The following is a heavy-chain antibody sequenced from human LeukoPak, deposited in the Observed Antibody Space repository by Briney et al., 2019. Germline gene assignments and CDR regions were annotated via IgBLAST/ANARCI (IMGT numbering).Heavy chain of an antibody. D-gene: IGHD5-12*01. CDR1: GYTFTGHY. V-gene: IGHV1-18*04. J-gene: IGHJ4*02. CDR2: ISANNGNT. Sequence: GASVKVSCKASGYTFTGHYLHWVRQAPGQGLEWMGWISANNGNTNYAQKLQGRVTMTTDTSTSTAYMEVRSLRSDDTAVYYCARDTRAQYSGYIFDYWGQGTLVTVSS. CDR3: ARDTRAQYSGYIFDY.